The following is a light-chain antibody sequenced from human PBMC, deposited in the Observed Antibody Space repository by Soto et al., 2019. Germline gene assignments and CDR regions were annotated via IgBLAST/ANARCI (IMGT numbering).Light chain of an antibody. CDR3: QQYDNLPIT. J-gene: IGKJ5*01. CDR2: DAS. CDR1: QDISTY. Sequence: DIQMTQSPSSMSASVGDRVTITCHASQDISTYLDWYQQKPGRAPKVLIYDASNLQRGVPSRFSGTGSGTDFTFTISSLQPEDIAVCYCQQYDNLPITLGQGTRLEIK. V-gene: IGKV1-33*01.